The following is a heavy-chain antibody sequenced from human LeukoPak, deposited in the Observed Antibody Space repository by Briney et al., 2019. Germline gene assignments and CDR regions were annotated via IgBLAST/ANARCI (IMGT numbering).Heavy chain of an antibody. D-gene: IGHD3-22*01. V-gene: IGHV4-39*01. Sequence: PSETLSLTCTVSGGSISSSSYYWGWIRQPPGKGLEWIGSIYYSGSTYYNPSLKSRVTISVDTSKNQFSLKLSPVTAADTAVYYCARQGYYYDSSGYHPSVLDYWGQGTLVTVSS. CDR3: ARQGYYYDSSGYHPSVLDY. CDR2: IYYSGST. J-gene: IGHJ4*02. CDR1: GGSISSSSYY.